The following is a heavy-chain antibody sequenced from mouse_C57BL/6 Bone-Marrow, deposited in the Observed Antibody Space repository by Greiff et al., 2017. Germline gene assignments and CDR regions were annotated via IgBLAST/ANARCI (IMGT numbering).Heavy chain of an antibody. CDR3: ARTNYDYGYWYFDV. J-gene: IGHJ1*03. CDR1: GYSITSDY. Sequence: DVKLVESGPGLAKPSQTLSLTCSVTGYSITSDYWNWIRKFPGNKLEYMGYISYSGSTYYNPSLKSRISITRDTSKNQYYLQLNSVTTEDTATYYCARTNYDYGYWYFDVWGTGTTVTVSS. D-gene: IGHD2-4*01. CDR2: ISYSGST. V-gene: IGHV3-8*01.